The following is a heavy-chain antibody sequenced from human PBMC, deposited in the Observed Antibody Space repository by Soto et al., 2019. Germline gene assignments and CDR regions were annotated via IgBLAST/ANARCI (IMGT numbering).Heavy chain of an antibody. CDR1: GGSISSGDYY. Sequence: QVQLQESGPGLVKPSQTLSLTCTVSGGSISSGDYYWSWIRQPPGKGLEWIGYIYYSGSTYYNPSLKSRVTISVDTSKNQFSLKLSSVTAADTAVYYCVRANYDFWSGYSYYFDYWGQGTLVTVSS. J-gene: IGHJ4*02. CDR3: VRANYDFWSGYSYYFDY. D-gene: IGHD3-3*01. CDR2: IYYSGST. V-gene: IGHV4-30-4*01.